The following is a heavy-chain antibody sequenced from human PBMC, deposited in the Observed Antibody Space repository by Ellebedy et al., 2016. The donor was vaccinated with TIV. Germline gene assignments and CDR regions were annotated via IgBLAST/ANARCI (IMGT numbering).Heavy chain of an antibody. CDR3: VRVMWPVPGPVDPFDY. D-gene: IGHD6-19*01. Sequence: GESLKISCAASGFTLSSYSMNWVRQAPGKGMEWVSSISSTSTYIYYADSVKGRFTISSDNAKHSLFLQLSSLRAEDTAVFYCVRVMWPVPGPVDPFDYWGQGTPVTVSS. J-gene: IGHJ4*02. CDR2: ISSTSTYI. CDR1: GFTLSSYS. V-gene: IGHV3-21*04.